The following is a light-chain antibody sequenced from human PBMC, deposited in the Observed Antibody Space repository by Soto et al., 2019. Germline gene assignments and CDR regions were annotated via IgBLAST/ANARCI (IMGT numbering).Light chain of an antibody. J-gene: IGLJ3*02. V-gene: IGLV2-14*01. CDR2: EVS. Sequence: QSALTQPASVSGSPGQSITISCTGTSSDVGRYNYVSWYQQHPGEAPKLMIYEVSNRPSGVSNRFSASKSGNTASLTISGLQAEDEADYYCTSYTSSTTWVFGGGTKLTV. CDR1: SSDVGRYNY. CDR3: TSYTSSTTWV.